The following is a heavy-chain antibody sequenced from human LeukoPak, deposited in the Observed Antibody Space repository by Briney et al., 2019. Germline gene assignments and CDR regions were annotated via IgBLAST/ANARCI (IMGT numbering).Heavy chain of an antibody. V-gene: IGHV4-34*01. CDR1: GASFSGYY. Sequence: SETQSLTCAVYGASFSGYYWSWIRQPPGKGLEWIGEINHSGSTNYNPPPKSRVTISVDASKNQFSLKLSSVTAADTAVYYCARGRRAAAGDYFDYWGQGTLVTVSS. J-gene: IGHJ4*02. D-gene: IGHD6-13*01. CDR3: ARGRRAAAGDYFDY. CDR2: INHSGST.